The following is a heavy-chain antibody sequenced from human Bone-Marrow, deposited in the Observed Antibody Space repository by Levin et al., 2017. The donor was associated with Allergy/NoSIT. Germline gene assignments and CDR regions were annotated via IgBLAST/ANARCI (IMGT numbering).Heavy chain of an antibody. CDR2: VFYNGYT. V-gene: IGHV4-59*01. Sequence: TSETLSLTCTVSGGSITTYYWSWVRQTPGKGLEWIGCVFYNGYTNYNPSLKSRVTTSVDTSKNQFSLELTSVTAADTAIYYWAGAIGVVRHFDYWGQGAQVTVSS. CDR1: GGSITTYY. CDR3: AGAIGVVRHFDY. J-gene: IGHJ4*02. D-gene: IGHD3-3*01.